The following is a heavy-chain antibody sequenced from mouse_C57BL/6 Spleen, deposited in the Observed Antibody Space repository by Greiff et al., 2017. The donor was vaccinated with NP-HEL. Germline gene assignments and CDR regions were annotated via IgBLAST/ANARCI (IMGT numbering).Heavy chain of an antibody. D-gene: IGHD2-4*01. CDR2: IRNKANGYTT. V-gene: IGHV7-3*01. J-gene: IGHJ3*01. CDR3: ARSLYYDYGWFAY. CDR1: GFTFTDYY. Sequence: EVHLVESGGGLVQPGGSLSLSCAASGFTFTDYYMSWVRQPPGKALEWLGFIRNKANGYTTEYSASVKGRFTISRDNSQSILYLQMNALRAEDSATYYCARSLYYDYGWFAYWGQGTLVTVSA.